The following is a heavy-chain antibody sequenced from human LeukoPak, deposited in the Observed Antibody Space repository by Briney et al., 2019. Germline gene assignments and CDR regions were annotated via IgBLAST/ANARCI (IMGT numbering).Heavy chain of an antibody. CDR3: AHRLTGYNSNWYHGYFDY. CDR1: GFSLSTSGVG. V-gene: IGHV2-5*02. J-gene: IGHJ4*02. D-gene: IGHD6-13*01. Sequence: ESGPTLVKPTQTLTLTCTFSGFSLSTSGVGVGWIRQPPGMALEWLTLIYWDDDKRYNPSLKSRLTVTKDVSKSQVVLTLTNVDPVDTATYYCAHRLTGYNSNWYHGYFDYWGPGTLVTVSS. CDR2: IYWDDDK.